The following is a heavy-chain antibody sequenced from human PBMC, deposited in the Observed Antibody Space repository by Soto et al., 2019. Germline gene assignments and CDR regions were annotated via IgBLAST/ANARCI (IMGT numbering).Heavy chain of an antibody. V-gene: IGHV3-43*01. CDR3: ARTLTYYYVYHALDF. CDR2: ISWDGSST. Sequence: GGSLRLSCETSGFAFGEYTMHWVRQAPGKGLEWVSLISWDGSSTYYTDSAKGRFTISRDISKNSLYLQMNGLTIEDTALYFCARTLTYYYVYHALDFWGQGTMVTVSS. J-gene: IGHJ3*01. D-gene: IGHD3-10*02. CDR1: GFAFGEYT.